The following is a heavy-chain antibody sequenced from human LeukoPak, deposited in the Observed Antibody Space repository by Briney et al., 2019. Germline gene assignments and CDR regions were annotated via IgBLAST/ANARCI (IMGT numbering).Heavy chain of an antibody. CDR3: AKGGGYEAQYYYYYLDV. D-gene: IGHD5-12*01. CDR2: ISGSGFTI. V-gene: IGHV3-48*01. CDR1: GFTLSNYS. Sequence: GGSLRLSCAVSGFTLSNYSMNWVRQAPGKGLEWISYISGSGFTIHYADSVKGRFTVSRDNSKNTLYLQMKSLRAEDTAVYYCAKGGGYEAQYYYYYLDVWGKGTTVTISS. J-gene: IGHJ6*03.